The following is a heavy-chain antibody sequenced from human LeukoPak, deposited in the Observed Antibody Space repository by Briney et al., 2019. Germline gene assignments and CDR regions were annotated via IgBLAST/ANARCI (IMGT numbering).Heavy chain of an antibody. V-gene: IGHV3-11*04. CDR3: AIQITMIVADPYFDY. CDR2: ISGSATTI. CDR1: GLTFSDYY. D-gene: IGHD3-22*01. Sequence: GGSLRLSCAASGLTFSDYYMTWIRQAPGKGLEWVSSISGSATTIYSADSVKGRFTVSRDNTKNSLSLHMNSLRAEDTAVYYCAIQITMIVADPYFDYWGQGALVTVSS. J-gene: IGHJ4*02.